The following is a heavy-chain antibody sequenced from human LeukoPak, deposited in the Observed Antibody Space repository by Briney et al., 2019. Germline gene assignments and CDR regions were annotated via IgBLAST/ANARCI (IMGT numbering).Heavy chain of an antibody. V-gene: IGHV3-66*01. Sequence: GGSLRLSCAASGFTFSNAWMSWVRQAPGKGLEWVSVIYSGGSTYYADSVKGRFTISRDNSKNTLYLQMNSLRAEDTAVYYCANHKRTYYDSSGYLGYFDYWGQGTLVTVSS. CDR2: IYSGGST. CDR3: ANHKRTYYDSSGYLGYFDY. D-gene: IGHD3-22*01. J-gene: IGHJ4*02. CDR1: GFTFSNAW.